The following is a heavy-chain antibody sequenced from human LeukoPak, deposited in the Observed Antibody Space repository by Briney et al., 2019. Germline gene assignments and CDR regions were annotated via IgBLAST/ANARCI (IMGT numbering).Heavy chain of an antibody. CDR1: GFTCSTCW. J-gene: IGHJ4*02. CDR3: ARDRLGPSFSVSHCYL. CDR2: INYNGAIT. V-gene: IGHV3-20*04. Sequence: GGSLRLSCAISGFTCSTCWMNWVRQAPGKGLEWLCAINYNGAITDYADSVKGRFTISRDNAKNSLYLRMDSLRAEDTALYYCARDRLGPSFSVSHCYLWGQGTLVTVSS. D-gene: IGHD3-3*02.